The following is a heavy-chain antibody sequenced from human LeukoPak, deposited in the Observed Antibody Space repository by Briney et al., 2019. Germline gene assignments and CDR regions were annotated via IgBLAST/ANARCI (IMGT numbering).Heavy chain of an antibody. J-gene: IGHJ4*02. V-gene: IGHV1-2*02. Sequence: ASVKVSCKASGYTFTGYYMHWVRQAPGQGLEWMGWINPNSGGTNYAQKFQGRVTMTRDTSIGTAYMELSRLRSDDTAVYYCAREVGYYCSGGSCYAGFGYFDYWGQGTLVTVSS. CDR1: GYTFTGYY. CDR3: AREVGYYCSGGSCYAGFGYFDY. D-gene: IGHD2-15*01. CDR2: INPNSGGT.